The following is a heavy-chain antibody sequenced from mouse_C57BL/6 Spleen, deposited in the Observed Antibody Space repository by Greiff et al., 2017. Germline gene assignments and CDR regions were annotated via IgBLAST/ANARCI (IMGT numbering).Heavy chain of an antibody. CDR2: IDPSDSYT. CDR3: ASSSSAMDY. D-gene: IGHD1-1*01. J-gene: IGHJ4*01. Sequence: QVQLKQPGAELVRPGTSVKLSCKASGYTFTSYWMHWVKQRPGQGLEWIGVIDPSDSYTNYNQKFKGKATLTVDTSSSTAYMQLSSLTSEDSAVYYCASSSSAMDYWGQGTPVTVSS. CDR1: GYTFTSYW. V-gene: IGHV1-59*01.